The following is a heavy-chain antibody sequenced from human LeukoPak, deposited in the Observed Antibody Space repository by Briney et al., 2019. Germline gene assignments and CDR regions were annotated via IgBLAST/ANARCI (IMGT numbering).Heavy chain of an antibody. CDR3: ARRPFWRGQQLARRYYFDY. D-gene: IGHD6-13*01. J-gene: IGHJ4*02. Sequence: PSETLSLTCTVSGGSISSSSYYWGWIRQPPGKGLEWIGSIYYSGSTYYNPSLKSRVTISVDTSENQFSLKLSSVTAADTAVYYCARRPFWRGQQLARRYYFDYWGQGTLVTVSS. CDR2: IYYSGST. V-gene: IGHV4-39*01. CDR1: GGSISSSSYY.